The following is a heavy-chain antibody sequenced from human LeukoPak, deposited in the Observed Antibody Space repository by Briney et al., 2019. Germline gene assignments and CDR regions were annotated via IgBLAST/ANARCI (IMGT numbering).Heavy chain of an antibody. CDR1: GFTVSSNY. V-gene: IGHV3-23*01. CDR3: AKEQPVDPGYDY. CDR2: ISGSGGST. D-gene: IGHD6-25*01. J-gene: IGHJ4*02. Sequence: GGSLRLSCAASGFTVSSNYMSWVRQAPGKGLEWVSAISGSGGSTYYADSVKGRFTISRDNSKNTLYLQMNSLRAEDTAVYYCAKEQPVDPGYDYWGQGTLVTVSS.